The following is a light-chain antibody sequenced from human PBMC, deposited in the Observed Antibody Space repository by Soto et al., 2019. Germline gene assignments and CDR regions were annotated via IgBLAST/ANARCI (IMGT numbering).Light chain of an antibody. CDR2: AAS. J-gene: IGKJ1*01. CDR3: LQHHSYPPWT. Sequence: DIQMTQSPSSLSASVGDRVTIXXRASQGIRNDLGWYQQKPGKAPKRLXYAASSLQSGVPSRFSGYGSETEFTLTISSLQPEDFATYYCLQHHSYPPWTFGQGTKVDIK. V-gene: IGKV1-17*01. CDR1: QGIRND.